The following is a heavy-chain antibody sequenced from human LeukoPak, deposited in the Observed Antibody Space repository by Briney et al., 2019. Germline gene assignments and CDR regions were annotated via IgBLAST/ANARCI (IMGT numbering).Heavy chain of an antibody. CDR3: TTGIRGD. D-gene: IGHD3-10*01. CDR1: GFTFDDYA. Sequence: GRSLRLSCAASGFTFDDYAMHWVRQAPGKGLEWVSGISWNSGSIGYADSVKGRFTISRDNAKNSLYLQMNSLKTEDTAVYYCTTGIRGDWGQGTLVTVSS. J-gene: IGHJ4*02. V-gene: IGHV3-9*01. CDR2: ISWNSGSI.